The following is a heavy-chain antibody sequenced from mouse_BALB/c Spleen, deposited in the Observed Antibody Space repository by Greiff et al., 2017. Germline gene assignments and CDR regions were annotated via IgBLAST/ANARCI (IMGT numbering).Heavy chain of an antibody. CDR3: ARYNPYYFDY. V-gene: IGHV1-7*01. D-gene: IGHD1-3*01. CDR2: INPSTGYT. CDR1: GYTFTSYW. Sequence: QVQLQQSGAELAKPGASVKMSCKASGYTFTSYWMHWVKQMPGQGLEWIGYINPSTGYTEYNQKFKDKATLTADKSSSTAYMQLSSLTSEDSAVYYCARYNPYYFDYWGQGTTLTVSS. J-gene: IGHJ2*01.